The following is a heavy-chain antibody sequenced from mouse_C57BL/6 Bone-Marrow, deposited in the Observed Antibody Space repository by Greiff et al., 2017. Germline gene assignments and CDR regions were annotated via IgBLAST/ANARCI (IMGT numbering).Heavy chain of an antibody. CDR2: IISDGSST. CDR3: AREGCYDYYAMDY. J-gene: IGHJ4*01. Sequence: EVKLMESEGGLVQPGSSMKLSCTASGFTFSDYYMAWVRQVPEKGLEWVANIISDGSSTSYLDTLKSRFIISRDNAKNILYLQMSSLKSEDTATYYCAREGCYDYYAMDYWGQGTSVTVSS. V-gene: IGHV5-16*01. D-gene: IGHD3-3*01. CDR1: GFTFSDYY.